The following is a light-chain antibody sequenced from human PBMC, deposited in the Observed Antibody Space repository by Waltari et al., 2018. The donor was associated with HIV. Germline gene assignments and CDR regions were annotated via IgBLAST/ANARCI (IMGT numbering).Light chain of an antibody. CDR2: DDS. J-gene: IGLJ1*01. CDR1: NIGSKV. CDR3: QVWDNSSDHPGV. Sequence: YVLTQPPSVSVAPGETARISCGADNIGSKVVHWYQQKPGQAPVLVIYDDSDRASGIPDRCSGANSDNTATLTISRVEDGDDADYYCQVWDNSSDHPGVFGTGTEVTVL. V-gene: IGLV3-21*04.